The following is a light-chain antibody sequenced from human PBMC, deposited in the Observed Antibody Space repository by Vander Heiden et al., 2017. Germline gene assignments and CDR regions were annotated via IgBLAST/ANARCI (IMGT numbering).Light chain of an antibody. CDR2: GAS. Sequence: EIVSTPSPGTLSLSPGDRATLSCRASQSVSSIYLDWYQQKPGQAPRLLIYGASSMASGIPDRFSGRGSGTDFTLTISSLEPEDFAVYYCQWDGSSHTFGRGTKVEIK. CDR1: QSVSSIY. CDR3: QWDGSSHT. J-gene: IGKJ4*01. V-gene: IGKV3-20*01.